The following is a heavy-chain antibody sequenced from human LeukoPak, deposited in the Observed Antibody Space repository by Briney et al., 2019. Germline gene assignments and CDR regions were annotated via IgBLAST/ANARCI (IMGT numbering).Heavy chain of an antibody. D-gene: IGHD6-19*01. Sequence: GGSLRLSCAASGFTFDDYAMHWVRQAPGKGLEWVSGISWNSGSIGYADSVKGRFTISRDNAKNSLYLQMNSLRAEDTAVYYCARDGSGWYQGYYFDYWGQGTLVTVSS. CDR1: GFTFDDYA. CDR2: ISWNSGSI. J-gene: IGHJ4*02. V-gene: IGHV3-9*01. CDR3: ARDGSGWYQGYYFDY.